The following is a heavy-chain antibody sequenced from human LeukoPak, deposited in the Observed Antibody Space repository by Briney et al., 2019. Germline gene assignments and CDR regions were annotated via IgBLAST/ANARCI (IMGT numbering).Heavy chain of an antibody. CDR1: GGSISSYY. J-gene: IGHJ6*02. D-gene: IGHD3-10*01. CDR2: IYTSGST. V-gene: IGHV4-4*07. CDR3: ARDEPLYYGSGSFYYYGMDV. Sequence: SETLSLTCTVSGGSISSYYWSWFRQPAGKGLEWIGRIYTSGSTNYNPSLKSRVTMSVDTSKNQFSLKLSSVTAADTAVYYCARDEPLYYGSGSFYYYGMDVWGQGTTVTVSS.